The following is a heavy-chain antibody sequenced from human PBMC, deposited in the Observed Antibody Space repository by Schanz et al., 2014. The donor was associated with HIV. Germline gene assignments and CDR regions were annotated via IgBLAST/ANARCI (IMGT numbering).Heavy chain of an antibody. D-gene: IGHD3-10*01. CDR2: ISYDGSNK. CDR3: VKRGSEASSNTWFADS. V-gene: IGHV3-30*03. J-gene: IGHJ4*02. Sequence: QVHLVESGGGVAQPGRSLRLSCTASGFTFSSYGMHWVRQAPGKGLEWVAGISYDGSNKYYAGSVKGRFTISRDNSEDTLYLQMNSLGVDDSAIYYCVKRGSEASSNTWFADSWGQGTLVTVSS. CDR1: GFTFSSYG.